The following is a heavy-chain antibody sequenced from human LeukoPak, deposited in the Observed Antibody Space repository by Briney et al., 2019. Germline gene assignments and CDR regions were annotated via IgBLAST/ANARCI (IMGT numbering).Heavy chain of an antibody. CDR1: GGTLSSYA. CDR2: INPSGGST. D-gene: IGHD3-10*01. Sequence: GASVKVSCKASGGTLSSYAISWVRQAPGQGLEWMGIINPSGGSTSYAQKFQGRVTMTRDTSTSTVYMELSSLRSEDTAVYYCARVGTLVYGSGSYRSQKAEGYFDYWGQGTLVTVSS. V-gene: IGHV1-46*01. J-gene: IGHJ4*02. CDR3: ARVGTLVYGSGSYRSQKAEGYFDY.